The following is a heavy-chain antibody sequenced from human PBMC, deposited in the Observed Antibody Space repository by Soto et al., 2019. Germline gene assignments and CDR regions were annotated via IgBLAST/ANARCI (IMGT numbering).Heavy chain of an antibody. CDR2: IYYSGST. J-gene: IGHJ5*02. CDR1: GGSISSGDYY. D-gene: IGHD3-9*01. CDR3: AIDRAYFDWLLPPTPGWFDP. Sequence: TLSLTCTVSGGSISSGDYYWSWIRQPPGKGLEWIGYIYYSGSTYYNPSLKSRVTISVDTSKNQFSLKLSSVTAADTAVYYCAIDRAYFDWLLPPTPGWFDPWGQGTLVTSPQ. V-gene: IGHV4-30-4*01.